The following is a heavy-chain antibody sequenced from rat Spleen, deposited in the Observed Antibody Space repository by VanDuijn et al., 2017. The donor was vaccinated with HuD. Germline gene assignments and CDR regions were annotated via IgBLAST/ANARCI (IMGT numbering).Heavy chain of an antibody. CDR1: RFNFSDYT. Sequence: EVQLVESGGGLVQPGRSLKLSCAASRFNFSDYTMAWVRQAPEKGLDWVASISSGGGGTYYSDSVKGRFTISRDNAKSTLYLQMDSLRSEDTASYYCARQYYGYTDWGQGTLVTVSS. J-gene: IGHJ3*01. CDR2: ISSGGGGT. D-gene: IGHD1-7*01. CDR3: ARQYYGYTD. V-gene: IGHV5S23*01.